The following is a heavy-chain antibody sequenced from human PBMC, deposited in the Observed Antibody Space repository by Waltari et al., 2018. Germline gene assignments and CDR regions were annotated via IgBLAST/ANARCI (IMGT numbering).Heavy chain of an antibody. Sequence: QVQLVQSGAEVKKPGSSVKVSCKASGGTFSSYAISWVRQAPGQGLEWMGGIIPTFGTANYAQKFQGRVTITADESTSTAYMELSSLRSEDTAVYYCARPAGGYDDSADYYGMDVWGQGTTVTVSS. D-gene: IGHD5-12*01. CDR1: GGTFSSYA. CDR3: ARPAGGYDDSADYYGMDV. CDR2: IIPTFGTA. V-gene: IGHV1-69*13. J-gene: IGHJ6*02.